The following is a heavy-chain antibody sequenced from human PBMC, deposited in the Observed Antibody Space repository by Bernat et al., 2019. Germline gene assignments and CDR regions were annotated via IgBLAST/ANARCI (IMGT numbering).Heavy chain of an antibody. D-gene: IGHD2-2*01. J-gene: IGHJ5*02. CDR3: ARNLYCSSTSCPYNWFEP. Sequence: EVQLVQSGAEVKKPGESLKISCKGSGYSFTSYWIGWVRQMPGKGLEWMGIIYPGDSDTRYSPSFQGQVTVSAERSISTAYRQWSSLKASDTAMYYCARNLYCSSTSCPYNWFEPWGQGTLVTVSS. CDR1: GYSFTSYW. V-gene: IGHV5-51*01. CDR2: IYPGDSDT.